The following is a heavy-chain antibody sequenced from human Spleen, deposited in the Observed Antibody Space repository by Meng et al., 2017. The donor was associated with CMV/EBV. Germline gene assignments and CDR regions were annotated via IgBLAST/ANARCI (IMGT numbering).Heavy chain of an antibody. V-gene: IGHV1-2*02. D-gene: IGHD2-2*01. CDR1: GYTFTGYY. J-gene: IGHJ6*02. CDR2: INPNNGDT. Sequence: ASVKVSCKASGYTFTGYYIHWVRQAPGQGLEWVGWINPNNGDTNYAQKFQGRVTMTRDTSISTAYMELSRLRSDDTAVYYCARPRSTSYYYYGMDVWGQGTTVTVSS. CDR3: ARPRSTSYYYYGMDV.